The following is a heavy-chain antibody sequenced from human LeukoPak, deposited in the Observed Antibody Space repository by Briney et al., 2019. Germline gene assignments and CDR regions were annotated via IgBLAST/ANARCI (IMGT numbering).Heavy chain of an antibody. Sequence: GGSLRLSCAASGFTFSSYAMGWVRQAPGKGLAWVSDISGGGGSTYYADSVKGRFTISRDNSKNTLYLQMNSLRAEDTAVYYCAKGGSSSGFGDLGFDYWGQGTLVTVSS. CDR2: ISGGGGST. CDR1: GFTFSSYA. J-gene: IGHJ4*02. D-gene: IGHD6-6*01. CDR3: AKGGSSSGFGDLGFDY. V-gene: IGHV3-23*01.